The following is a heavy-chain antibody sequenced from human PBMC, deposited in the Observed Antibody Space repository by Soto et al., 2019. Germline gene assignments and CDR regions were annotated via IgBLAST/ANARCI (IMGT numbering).Heavy chain of an antibody. V-gene: IGHV6-1*01. CDR3: ARRAGRGYCSGNTCYSPYNYYGMDV. D-gene: IGHD2-15*01. CDR2: TYYRSKWYD. J-gene: IGHJ6*02. CDR1: GDSVSSNSAA. Sequence: PSQTLSLTCAISGDSVSSNSAAWNWVRQSPSRGLEWLGRTYYRSKWYDDYAVSVKSRITISPHTCKNQFSLHLQSLTPEDTAVYYCARRAGRGYCSGNTCYSPYNYYGMDVWGQGTTVTVSS.